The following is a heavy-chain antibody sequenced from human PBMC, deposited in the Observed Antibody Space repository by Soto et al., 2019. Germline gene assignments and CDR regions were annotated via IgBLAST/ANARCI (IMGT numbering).Heavy chain of an antibody. V-gene: IGHV4-4*02. CDR3: ARAYGDDAFDI. CDR1: GGSISTSNW. Sequence: SETLSLTCAVSGGSISTSNWWSWVRQPPGKGLEWIGEVYHSGSTNYNPSFKSRVAMSVDKSKNQFSLKLSSVTAADTAVYYCARAYGDDAFDIWGQGTMVTV. J-gene: IGHJ3*02. CDR2: VYHSGST. D-gene: IGHD4-17*01.